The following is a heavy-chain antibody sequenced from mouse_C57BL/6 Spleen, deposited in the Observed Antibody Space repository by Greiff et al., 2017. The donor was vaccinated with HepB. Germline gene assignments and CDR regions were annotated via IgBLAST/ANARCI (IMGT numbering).Heavy chain of an antibody. CDR2: IYPGSGST. D-gene: IGHD2-4*01. J-gene: IGHJ4*01. CDR1: GYTFTSYW. Sequence: VQLQQPGAELVKPGASVKMSCKASGYTFTSYWITWVKQRPGQGLEWIGDIYPGSGSTNYNEKFKSKATLTVDTSSSTAYMQLSSLTSEDSAVYYCSRTVYDYDEGYAMDYWGQGTSVTVSS. CDR3: SRTVYDYDEGYAMDY. V-gene: IGHV1-55*01.